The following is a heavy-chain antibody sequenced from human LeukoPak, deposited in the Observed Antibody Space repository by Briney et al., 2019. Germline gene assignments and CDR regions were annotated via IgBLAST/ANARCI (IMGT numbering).Heavy chain of an antibody. Sequence: SGGSLRLSCAASGFSVSNTYMSWVRQAPGKGLEWVSIIYSGGNTYYADSVKGRFTISRGNSKNTLYLQMNRLRPEDTAVYYCARGTVTAPDYWGQGTLVTVSS. V-gene: IGHV3-53*01. J-gene: IGHJ4*02. D-gene: IGHD2-21*02. CDR3: ARGTVTAPDY. CDR1: GFSVSNTY. CDR2: IYSGGNT.